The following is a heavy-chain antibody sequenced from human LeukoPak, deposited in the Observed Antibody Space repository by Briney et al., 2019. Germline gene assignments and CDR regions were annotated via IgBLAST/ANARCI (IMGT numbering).Heavy chain of an antibody. CDR3: ARTFYDTLDSDAFDF. Sequence: ASVKVSCKASGYTFTGYYMHWVRQAPGQGLEWMGWINPDSGGTNNAQKFQGRVTMTRDTSISTAYMELSRLRSDDTVVYYCARTFYDTLDSDAFDFWGQGTMVIVSS. D-gene: IGHD2/OR15-2a*01. CDR2: INPDSGGT. J-gene: IGHJ3*01. V-gene: IGHV1-2*02. CDR1: GYTFTGYY.